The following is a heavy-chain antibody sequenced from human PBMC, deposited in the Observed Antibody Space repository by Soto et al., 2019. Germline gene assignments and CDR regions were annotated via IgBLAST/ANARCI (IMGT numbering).Heavy chain of an antibody. Sequence: GGSLRLSCAASGFTFSTYPMTWVRQAPGKGLEWVSSIHGSGETTYYAESVKGRFIISRDNSKNTLYLQMDSLRVDDTAAYFCARRSSGSYYAAFDVWGQGTVVTVSS. CDR2: IHGSGETT. J-gene: IGHJ3*01. V-gene: IGHV3-23*01. CDR3: ARRSSGSYYAAFDV. D-gene: IGHD1-26*01. CDR1: GFTFSTYP.